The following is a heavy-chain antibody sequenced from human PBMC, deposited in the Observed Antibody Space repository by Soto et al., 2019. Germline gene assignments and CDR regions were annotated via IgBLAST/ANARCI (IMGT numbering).Heavy chain of an antibody. CDR2: ISYDGSNK. CDR1: GFTFSSYA. D-gene: IGHD3-10*01. CDR3: ARVSGRGPLLWFGELSATSGAFDY. V-gene: IGHV3-30-3*01. Sequence: GGSLRLSCAASGFTFSSYAMHWVRQAPGKGLEWVAVISYDGSNKYYADSVKGRFTISRDNSKNTLYLQMNSLRAEDTAVYYCARVSGRGPLLWFGELSATSGAFDYWGRGTLVTVSS. J-gene: IGHJ4*02.